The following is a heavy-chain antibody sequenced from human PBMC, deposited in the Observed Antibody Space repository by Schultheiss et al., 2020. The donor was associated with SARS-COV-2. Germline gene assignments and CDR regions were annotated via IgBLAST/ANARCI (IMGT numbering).Heavy chain of an antibody. CDR3: ARDGRSGDYRSSSGPYFYNGMDV. CDR2: IYTSGST. D-gene: IGHD4-11*01. Sequence: SQTLSLTCAVYGGSFSGYYWSWIRQPPGKGLEWIGRIYTSGSTNYNPSLKGRVTMSVDTAKNQFSLKLSSVTAADTAVYYCARDGRSGDYRSSSGPYFYNGMDVWGQGTKVTVSS. CDR1: GGSFSGYY. J-gene: IGHJ6*02. V-gene: IGHV4-59*10.